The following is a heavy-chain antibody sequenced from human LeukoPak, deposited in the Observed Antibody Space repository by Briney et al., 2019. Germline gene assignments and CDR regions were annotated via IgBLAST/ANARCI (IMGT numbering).Heavy chain of an antibody. Sequence: SETLSLTCTVSGGSISSYYWSWIRQPPGKGLEWIGYIYYSGSTNYNPSLKSRVTISVDTSKNQFSLKLSSVTAADTAVYYCARIEYSGPLDYWGQGTLVIVSS. D-gene: IGHD1-26*01. V-gene: IGHV4-59*12. CDR1: GGSISSYY. J-gene: IGHJ4*02. CDR3: ARIEYSGPLDY. CDR2: IYYSGST.